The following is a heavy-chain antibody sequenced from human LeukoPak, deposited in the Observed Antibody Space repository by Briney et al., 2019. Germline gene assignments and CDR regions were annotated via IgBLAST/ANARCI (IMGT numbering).Heavy chain of an antibody. CDR2: MNPNSGNT. J-gene: IGHJ5*02. Sequence: ASVKVSCKASGYIFTGYYLHWVRQATGQGLEWLGWMNPNSGNTGYAQNFQGRVTMTRDTSIDTAYMELTSLRYEDTAVYYCARDYYGSKSSSFDPWGQGTLVTVSS. D-gene: IGHD3-10*01. CDR3: ARDYYGSKSSSFDP. CDR1: GYIFTGYY. V-gene: IGHV1-8*02.